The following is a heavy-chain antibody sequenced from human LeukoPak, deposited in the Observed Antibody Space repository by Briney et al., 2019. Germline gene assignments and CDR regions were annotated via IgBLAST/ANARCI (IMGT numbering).Heavy chain of an antibody. CDR2: IYYSGST. CDR3: ARETYDSSGYYQYNWFDP. J-gene: IGHJ5*02. D-gene: IGHD3-22*01. CDR1: GGSISSSNYY. V-gene: IGHV4-39*07. Sequence: SETLSLTCTVSGGSISSSNYYWGWIRQPPGKGLEWIGNIYYSGSTYYNPSLKSRVTISVDTSKNQFSLKLNSVTAADTAVYYCARETYDSSGYYQYNWFDPWGQGTLVTVSS.